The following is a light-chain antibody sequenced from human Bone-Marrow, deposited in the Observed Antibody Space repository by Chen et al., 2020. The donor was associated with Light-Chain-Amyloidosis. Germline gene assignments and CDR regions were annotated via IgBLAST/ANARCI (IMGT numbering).Light chain of an antibody. J-gene: IGLJ3*02. CDR1: NIGSTS. V-gene: IGLV3-21*02. Sequence: SYALTPPSSVSVPPGPTVTLACGGNNIGSTSVHCYQQTPGQAPLLVVYDDRDRPSGIPERLSGCNSGNTATQTISGVEAGDEADYYCQVWGRSSDRPVFGGGTKLTVL. CDR2: DDR. CDR3: QVWGRSSDRPV.